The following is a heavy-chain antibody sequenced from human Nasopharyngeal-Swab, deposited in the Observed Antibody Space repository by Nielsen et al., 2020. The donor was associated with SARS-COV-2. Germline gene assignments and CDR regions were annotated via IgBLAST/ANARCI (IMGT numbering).Heavy chain of an antibody. CDR1: GFTFSGSA. J-gene: IGHJ4*02. D-gene: IGHD2-15*01. Sequence: GGSLRLSCAASGFTFSGSAMHWVRQASGKGLEWVGRIRSKTKGYATTYAASVKGRFTFSRDDSKNTEYLQMNTLKTEDTAVYYCTAVVVPLDYWGQGTLVTVSS. CDR2: IRSKTKGYAT. V-gene: IGHV3-73*01. CDR3: TAVVVPLDY.